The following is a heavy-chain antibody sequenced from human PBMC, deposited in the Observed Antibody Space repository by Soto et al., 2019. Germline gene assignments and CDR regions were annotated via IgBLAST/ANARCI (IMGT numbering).Heavy chain of an antibody. CDR3: TTGELAFLSGYPKYFDP. J-gene: IGHJ5*02. D-gene: IGHD3-3*01. V-gene: IGHV3-15*05. Sequence: PXGSLRLSFTASGMTFINAWMNWVRQAPGKGPEWVGLIKNKLDGVTTDYAAPVKGRFNISRDDSKNTLYLQMNSLRTEDTAVYYCTTGELAFLSGYPKYFDPWGRGTLVTVSS. CDR1: GMTFINAW. CDR2: IKNKLDGVTT.